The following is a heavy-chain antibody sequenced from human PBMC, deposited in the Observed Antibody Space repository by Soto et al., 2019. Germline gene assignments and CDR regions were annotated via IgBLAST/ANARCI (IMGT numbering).Heavy chain of an antibody. CDR3: ARVSFYYDTSGYGVGWFDP. D-gene: IGHD3-22*01. J-gene: IGHJ5*02. Sequence: PSETLSLTCTVSGGSISSYYWSWIRQPSGKGLEWIGNVYHSGSTKYNPSLKSPVTISVDTSKNQFPLELNFVTAADTAVYYCARVSFYYDTSGYGVGWFDPWGQGALVTVSS. CDR2: VYHSGST. CDR1: GGSISSYY. V-gene: IGHV4-59*01.